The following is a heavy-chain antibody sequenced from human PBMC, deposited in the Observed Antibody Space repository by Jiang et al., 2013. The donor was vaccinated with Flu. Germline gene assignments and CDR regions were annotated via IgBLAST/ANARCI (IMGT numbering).Heavy chain of an antibody. V-gene: IGHV6-1*01. J-gene: IGHJ4*02. CDR3: AHSRYSSSWYFDY. Sequence: SGASVSSNSAAWNWIRQSPSRGLEWLGRTYYRSMWYNDYAVSVKSRITINPDTSKNQFSLQLNSVTPEDTAVYYCAHSRYSSSWYFDYWGQGTLVTVSS. D-gene: IGHD6-13*01. CDR2: TYYRSMWYN. CDR1: GASVSSNSAA.